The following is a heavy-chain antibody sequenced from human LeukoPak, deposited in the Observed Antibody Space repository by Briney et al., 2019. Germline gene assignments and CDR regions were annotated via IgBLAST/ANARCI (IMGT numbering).Heavy chain of an antibody. V-gene: IGHV3-30*02. Sequence: SGGSLRLSCAASGFTFSSYAMYWVRQAPGKGLEWVAVISFDGSQKYYGDSVKGRFTISRDNSKSTVYLQMNSLRVEDAAVYFCSKDLTSDFGGDLDPWGQGTLVTVSS. J-gene: IGHJ5*02. CDR1: GFTFSSYA. CDR3: SKDLTSDFGGDLDP. D-gene: IGHD3-10*01. CDR2: ISFDGSQK.